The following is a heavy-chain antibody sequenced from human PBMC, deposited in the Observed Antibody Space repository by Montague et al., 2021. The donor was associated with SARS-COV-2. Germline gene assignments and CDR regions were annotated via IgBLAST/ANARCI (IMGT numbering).Heavy chain of an antibody. J-gene: IGHJ6*02. Sequence: SETLSLTCAVYGGSSSGYYCSWIRQRPANGLEWVGEINHSGSTNNNPTLNSRVTISVDTSKNQFPLTLSSVTAADTAVYYCSSRGFCYDYYDIDVWGQGTTVTVSS. CDR3: SSRGFCYDYYDIDV. D-gene: IGHD3-10*01. V-gene: IGHV4-34*01. CDR1: GGSSSGYY. CDR2: INHSGST.